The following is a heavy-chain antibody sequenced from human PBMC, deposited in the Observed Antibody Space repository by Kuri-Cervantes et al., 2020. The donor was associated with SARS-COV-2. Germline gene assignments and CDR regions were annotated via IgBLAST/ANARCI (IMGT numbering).Heavy chain of an antibody. D-gene: IGHD3-22*01. CDR1: GFTFSSYA. Sequence: GGSLRLSCAASGFTFSSYAMHWVRQAPGKGLEWVAVISYDGSNKYYADSVKGRFTISRDNSKNTLYLQMNSLRAEDTAVYYCATQGTIYYYDTLWGQGTLVTVSS. CDR2: ISYDGSNK. CDR3: ATQGTIYYYDTL. V-gene: IGHV3-30-3*01. J-gene: IGHJ4*02.